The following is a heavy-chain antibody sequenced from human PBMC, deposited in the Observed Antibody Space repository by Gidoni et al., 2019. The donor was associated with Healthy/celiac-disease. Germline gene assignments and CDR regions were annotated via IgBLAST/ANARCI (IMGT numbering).Heavy chain of an antibody. D-gene: IGHD6-13*01. CDR2: INDSGST. CDR1: GGSFSGYY. V-gene: IGHV4-34*02. J-gene: IGHJ4*02. CDR3: ARGVGYSSSWYDGFDY. Sequence: QVRLQQWGAGLLKPSETLSLTCAVYGGSFSGYYWSWIRQPPGKGLEWIGEINDSGSTNQNPSLKSRVTISVDTSKGQFSLKLSSVTAADTALYYCARGVGYSSSWYDGFDYWGQGTLVTVSS.